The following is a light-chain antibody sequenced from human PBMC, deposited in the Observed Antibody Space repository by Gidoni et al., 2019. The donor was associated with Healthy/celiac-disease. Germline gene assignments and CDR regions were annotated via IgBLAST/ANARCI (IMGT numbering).Light chain of an antibody. CDR1: PSVLYSSNNKNY. CDR3: QQYYSTPWT. J-gene: IGKJ1*01. Sequence: DLVITQSPASLPVSLGERATSNCKSSPSVLYSSNNKNYLAWYHQTPGQPPTLLIYWASTRESGVPDRFSGSGSGTDFTLTISSLESEDVAVYYCQQYYSTPWTFGQGTKVEIK. V-gene: IGKV4-1*01. CDR2: WAS.